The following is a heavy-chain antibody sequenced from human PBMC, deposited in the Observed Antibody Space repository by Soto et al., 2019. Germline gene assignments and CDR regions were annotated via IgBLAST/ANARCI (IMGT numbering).Heavy chain of an antibody. J-gene: IGHJ4*02. CDR2: IIPLFGTV. V-gene: IGHV1-69*12. CDR3: VSHSSGGDY. CDR1: GGTFSSYV. D-gene: IGHD3-22*01. Sequence: QVQLVQSGAEVKKPGSSVKVSCQASGGTFSSYVISWVRQAPGQGLEWMGGIIPLFGTVNSAQKFQGRVTITADESTSTAYMELSSLKSEDTAVYYCVSHSSGGDYWGQGTLVTVSS.